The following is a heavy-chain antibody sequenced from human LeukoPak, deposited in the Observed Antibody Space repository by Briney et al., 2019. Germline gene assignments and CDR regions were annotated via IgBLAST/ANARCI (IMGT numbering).Heavy chain of an antibody. Sequence: PGGSLRLSCAASGFTFTKYDMHWVRQATGGGLEWVSAIGIYGDTYYTGSVKGRFTTSRENAKNSLYLQMDSLRAEDTAVYYCTRGGIQVSGIDEIDHWGQGTLVTVSS. V-gene: IGHV3-13*01. CDR3: TRGGIQVSGIDEIDH. J-gene: IGHJ4*02. CDR1: GFTFTKYD. CDR2: IGIYGDT. D-gene: IGHD6-19*01.